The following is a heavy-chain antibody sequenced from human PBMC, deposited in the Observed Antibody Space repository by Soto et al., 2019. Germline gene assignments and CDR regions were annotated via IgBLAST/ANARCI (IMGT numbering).Heavy chain of an antibody. J-gene: IGHJ6*03. CDR1: GGSISSGGYY. CDR3: ARIVGAIGYYYYYMDV. D-gene: IGHD2-15*01. Sequence: SETLSLTCTVSGGSISSGGYYWSWIRQHPGKGLEWIGYIYYSGSTYYNPSLKSRVTISVDTSKNQFSLKLSSVTAADTAVYYCARIVGAIGYYYYYMDVWGKGTTVTVSS. CDR2: IYYSGST. V-gene: IGHV4-31*03.